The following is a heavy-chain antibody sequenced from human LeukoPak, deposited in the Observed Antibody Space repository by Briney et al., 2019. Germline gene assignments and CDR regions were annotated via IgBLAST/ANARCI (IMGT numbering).Heavy chain of an antibody. J-gene: IGHJ4*02. V-gene: IGHV4-34*01. Sequence: SETLSLTCAVYGGSFSGYFWSWIRQPPGKGLEWIGEINHSGSTNYNPSLKSRVTISVDTSKNQFSLKLSSVTAADTAVYYCARVRAARYYGPGSYFSFFDYWGQGTLVTVSS. D-gene: IGHD3-10*01. CDR1: GGSFSGYF. CDR2: INHSGST. CDR3: ARVRAARYYGPGSYFSFFDY.